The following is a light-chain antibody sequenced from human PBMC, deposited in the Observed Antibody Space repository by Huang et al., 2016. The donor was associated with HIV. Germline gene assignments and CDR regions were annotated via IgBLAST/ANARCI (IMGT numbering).Light chain of an antibody. CDR3: QQYNDWPIT. V-gene: IGKV3-15*01. Sequence: EIVMTQSPATFSLSPVERATLFCRASQSVSSNLAWYQQKPGQAPRLLIYDASTRATGIPARCRGSGSGTEFTLTISSLLSEDFAVYFCQQYNDWPITFGPGTKVDLK. CDR2: DAS. CDR1: QSVSSN. J-gene: IGKJ3*01.